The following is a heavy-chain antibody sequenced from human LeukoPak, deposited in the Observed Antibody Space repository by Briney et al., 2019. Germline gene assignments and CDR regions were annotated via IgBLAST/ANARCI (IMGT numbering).Heavy chain of an antibody. V-gene: IGHV1-2*02. Sequence: ASVNVSFKSSGYTFTGYYMHWVRQAPGQGLEWMGWINPNSGGTNYAQKFQGRVTMTRDTSITTAYMELSRLSSDDTAVYYCARHPGKVTNDWYFDLWGRGTLVTVSS. CDR1: GYTFTGYY. CDR2: INPNSGGT. J-gene: IGHJ2*01. D-gene: IGHD4-23*01. CDR3: ARHPGKVTNDWYFDL.